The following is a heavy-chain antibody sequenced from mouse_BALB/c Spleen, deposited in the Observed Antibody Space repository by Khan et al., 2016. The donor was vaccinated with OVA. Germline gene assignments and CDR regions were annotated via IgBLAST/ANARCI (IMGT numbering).Heavy chain of an antibody. CDR3: ARNYDYDEGLAY. CDR1: GFSLTTYG. CDR2: IWSGGST. J-gene: IGHJ3*01. Sequence: VELVESGPGLVQPSQSLSITCTVSGFSLTTYGVHWVRQSPGKGLAWLGVIWSGGSTDYTAAFISRLSISKDNSKSQVFFKMNSRQANDTAVYYCARNYDYDEGLAYWGQGTLVTVSA. D-gene: IGHD2-4*01. V-gene: IGHV2-2*02.